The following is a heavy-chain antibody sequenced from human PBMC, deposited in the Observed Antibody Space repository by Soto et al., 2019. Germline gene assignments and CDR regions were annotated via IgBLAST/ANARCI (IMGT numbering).Heavy chain of an antibody. CDR3: AADRKIVGTIGAFDF. CDR2: SAPEEGEP. D-gene: IGHD1-26*01. J-gene: IGHJ4*02. Sequence: RKGLEWMGRSAPEEGEPIYPQKFQGRVSMTEDPSTDTAYMELTSLRFEDTAVYFCAADRKIVGTIGAFDFWGQGTLVTVSS. V-gene: IGHV1-24*01.